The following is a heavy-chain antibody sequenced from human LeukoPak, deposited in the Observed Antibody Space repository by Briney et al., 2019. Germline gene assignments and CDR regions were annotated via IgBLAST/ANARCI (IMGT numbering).Heavy chain of an antibody. CDR3: ARDPLGYCSGSSCYLDYYYGMDV. D-gene: IGHD2-15*01. CDR2: ISYDGSNK. J-gene: IGHJ6*02. V-gene: IGHV3-30*04. Sequence: GRSLRLSCAASRFTFSSYAMHWVRQAPGKGLEWVAVISYDGSNKYYADSVKGRFTISRDNSKNTLYLQMNSLRAEDTAVYYCARDPLGYCSGSSCYLDYYYGMDVWGQGTTVTVSS. CDR1: RFTFSSYA.